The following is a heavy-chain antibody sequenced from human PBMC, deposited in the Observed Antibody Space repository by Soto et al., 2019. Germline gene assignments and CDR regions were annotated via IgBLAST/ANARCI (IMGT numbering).Heavy chain of an antibody. Sequence: EVQLVESGGGLVQPGGSLRLSCAASGFTFSRYSMNWVRQAPGKGLEWISYITSSSSTIYYADSVKGRFTISRDNAKNSLYLQMNSLRDEDTAMYYCARDNGMAGSFDPWGQGTLATVSS. V-gene: IGHV3-48*02. CDR1: GFTFSRYS. CDR2: ITSSSSTI. D-gene: IGHD2-8*01. J-gene: IGHJ5*02. CDR3: ARDNGMAGSFDP.